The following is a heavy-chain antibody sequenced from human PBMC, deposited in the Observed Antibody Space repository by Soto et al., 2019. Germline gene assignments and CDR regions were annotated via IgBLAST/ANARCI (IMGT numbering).Heavy chain of an antibody. CDR3: ASDGLGITIFGGPLKRYAFDI. CDR2: INPIFGTA. CDR1: GGTFSSYA. V-gene: IGHV1-69*13. D-gene: IGHD3-3*01. Sequence: SVKVSCKASGGTFSSYAISWVRQAPGQGLEWMGRINPIFGTANYAQKFQGRVTITADESTSTAYMELSSLRSEDTAVYYCASDGLGITIFGGPLKRYAFDIWGQGTMVTVSS. J-gene: IGHJ3*02.